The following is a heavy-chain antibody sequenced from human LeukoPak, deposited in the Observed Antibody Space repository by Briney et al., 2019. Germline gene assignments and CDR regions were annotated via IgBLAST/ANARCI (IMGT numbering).Heavy chain of an antibody. CDR3: ARVGDWNDLVY. V-gene: IGHV4-4*07. D-gene: IGHD1-1*01. CDR1: GGSINSYY. CDR2: IYTSGST. Sequence: SETLSLTCTVSGGSINSYYWSWIRQPAGKGLEWIGRIYTSGSTNYNPSLKSRVTISVDTSKNQFSLKLSSVTAADTAVYYCARVGDWNDLVYWGQGTLVTVSS. J-gene: IGHJ4*02.